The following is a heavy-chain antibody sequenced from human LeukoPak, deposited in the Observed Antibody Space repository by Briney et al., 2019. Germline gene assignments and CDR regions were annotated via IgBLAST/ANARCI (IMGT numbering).Heavy chain of an antibody. V-gene: IGHV3-21*01. CDR3: ARVREWLRSSGNFDY. CDR1: GFTFSSYS. Sequence: GGSLRLSCAASGFTFSSYSMNWVRQAPGKGLEWVSSISSSSSYIYYADSVKGRFTISRDNAKNSLYLQMNSLRAEDTAVYYCARVREWLRSSGNFDYWGQGTLVTVSS. CDR2: ISSSSSYI. D-gene: IGHD5-12*01. J-gene: IGHJ4*02.